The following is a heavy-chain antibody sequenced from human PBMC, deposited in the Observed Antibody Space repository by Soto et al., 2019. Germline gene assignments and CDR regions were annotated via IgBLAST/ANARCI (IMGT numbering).Heavy chain of an antibody. V-gene: IGHV3-74*01. CDR2: INGDGSST. D-gene: IGHD3-10*01. CDR3: ARGGVPAALDI. J-gene: IGHJ3*02. CDR1: GFTLSNYY. Sequence: EVQLVESGGGLVQPGWSLRLSCADSGFTLSNYYMHWARQAPGKGLVWVSHINGDGSSTNYADSVKGRFTISRDNAKNTLYLQMNSLRAEDTAVYYCARGGVPAALDIWGEGTMVPVSS.